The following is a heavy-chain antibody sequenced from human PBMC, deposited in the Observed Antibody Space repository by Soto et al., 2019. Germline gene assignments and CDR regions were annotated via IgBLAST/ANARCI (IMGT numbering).Heavy chain of an antibody. J-gene: IGHJ4*02. CDR1: GFTFSSYA. CDR2: ISGSGGST. V-gene: IGHV3-23*01. Sequence: GASLRLSCAATGFTFSSYAMSWVRQAPGKGLEWVSAISGSGGSTYYADSVKGLFTISRDNSKNTLYPQMNSLRAVDTAVYYCAKEPPQEGRSTRWGQETLDDVSS. CDR3: AKEPPQEGRSTR. D-gene: IGHD1-26*01.